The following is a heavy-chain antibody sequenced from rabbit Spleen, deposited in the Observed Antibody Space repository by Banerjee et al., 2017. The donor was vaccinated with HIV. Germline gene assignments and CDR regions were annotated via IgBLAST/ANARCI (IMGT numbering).Heavy chain of an antibody. D-gene: IGHD1-1*01. CDR2: IYTGSGRN. CDR1: GFSFSSSSW. J-gene: IGHJ4*01. CDR3: ATTRSSSIDDGLNL. V-gene: IGHV1S40*01. Sequence: SLEESGGDLVKPGASLTLTCTASGFSFSSSSWICWVRQAPGKGLEWIGCIYTGSGRNYYASWAKGRFTISKTASTTVTLQMTTLPAADTATYFCATTRSSSIDDGLNLWGPGTLVTVS.